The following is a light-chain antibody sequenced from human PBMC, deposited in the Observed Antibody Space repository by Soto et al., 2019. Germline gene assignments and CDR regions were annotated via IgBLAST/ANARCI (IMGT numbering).Light chain of an antibody. CDR3: QTWGIEYRV. Sequence: QLVLTQSPSASASLGASVKLTCTLSSGHSTYDIAWLQQQPEKGPRFLMKIYSGGRHTKGDGIPDRFSGSSSGSERYLIISSLQSEDEADYYCQTWGIEYRVFGGGTKLTVL. CDR2: IYSGGRH. V-gene: IGLV4-69*02. CDR1: SGHSTYD. J-gene: IGLJ2*01.